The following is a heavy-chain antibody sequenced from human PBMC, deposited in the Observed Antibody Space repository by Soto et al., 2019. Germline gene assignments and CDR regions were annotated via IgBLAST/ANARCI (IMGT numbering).Heavy chain of an antibody. CDR3: AVVVVDARIWYYFDY. CDR1: GGTFSSYA. V-gene: IGHV1-69*01. J-gene: IGHJ4*02. Sequence: QVQLVQSGAEVKKPGSSVKVSCKASGGTFSSYAISWVRQSPGQGLEWMGGIIPIFGTANYAQKFQGRVTITADESTSTAYMELSSLRSDDTAVYYCAVVVVDARIWYYFDYWAQGTLVTFSS. D-gene: IGHD2-15*01. CDR2: IIPIFGTA.